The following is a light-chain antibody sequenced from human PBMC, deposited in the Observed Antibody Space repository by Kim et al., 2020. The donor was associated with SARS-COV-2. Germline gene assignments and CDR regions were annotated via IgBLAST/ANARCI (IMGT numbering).Light chain of an antibody. CDR3: QQSHSVPIT. V-gene: IGKV1-39*01. J-gene: IGKJ5*01. CDR1: QTISTK. CDR2: AAS. Sequence: DIQMTQSPSSLFASVGDRVTITCRASQTISTKLNWYQQKSGSAPRFLIYAASTLQTGVPSRFSGGGSGTHFTLTISNLQPEDLATYYCQQSHSVPITFGQGTRLEIK.